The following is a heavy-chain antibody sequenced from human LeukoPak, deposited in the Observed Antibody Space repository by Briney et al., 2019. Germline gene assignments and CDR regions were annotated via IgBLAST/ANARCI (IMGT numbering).Heavy chain of an antibody. D-gene: IGHD2-2*01. J-gene: IGHJ4*02. CDR1: GFTFSSYG. V-gene: IGHV3-30*02. Sequence: PGGSLRLSCAASGFTFSSYGMHWVRQAPGKGLEWVAFIRYDGSNKYYADSVKGRFTISRDNSKNTLYLQMNSLRAEDTAVYYCAKENCSSTSCYRDYWGQGTLVTVSS. CDR2: IRYDGSNK. CDR3: AKENCSSTSCYRDY.